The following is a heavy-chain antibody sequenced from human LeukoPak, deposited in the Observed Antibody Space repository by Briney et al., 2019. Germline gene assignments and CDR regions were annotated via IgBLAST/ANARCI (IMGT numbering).Heavy chain of an antibody. J-gene: IGHJ3*02. CDR3: AGPDTVTAGGSAFDI. CDR2: INTSGIT. D-gene: IGHD4-11*01. V-gene: IGHV4-61*02. Sequence: KASETLSLTCTVSGGSISSGSYYWSWIRQSAGKGLEWIGRINTSGITNYNPSLKSRVTISVDMSKNQFSLKLSSVTAADTAVYYCAGPDTVTAGGSAFDIWGQGTMVTVSS. CDR1: GGSISSGSYY.